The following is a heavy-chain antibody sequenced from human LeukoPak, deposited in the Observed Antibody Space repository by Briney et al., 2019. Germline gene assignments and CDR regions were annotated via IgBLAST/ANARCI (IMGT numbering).Heavy chain of an antibody. D-gene: IGHD4-17*01. V-gene: IGHV3-49*04. J-gene: IGHJ4*02. CDR2: IRSKAYGGTT. Sequence: SLILSCTAAGFTIGDYARSWVRQAPGKGLELVGFIRSKAYGGTTENAASVKGRFTISRDDSKSIAYLQMNSLNTDETALDYFTRAKNESGYGLFYWGQGTLVTVS. CDR3: TRAKNESGYGLFY. CDR1: GFTIGDYA.